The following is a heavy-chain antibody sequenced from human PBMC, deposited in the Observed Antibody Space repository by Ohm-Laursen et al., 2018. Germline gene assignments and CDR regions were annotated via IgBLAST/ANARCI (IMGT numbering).Heavy chain of an antibody. D-gene: IGHD3-3*01. CDR3: ARVNDLGIVDY. CDR1: GGSISSGGYY. V-gene: IGHV4-31*03. J-gene: IGHJ4*02. CDR2: IYYSGST. Sequence: SETLSLTCTVSGGSISSGGYYWSWIRQHLGKGLEWIGYIYYSGSTYYNPSLKSRVTISVDTSKNQFSLKLSSVTAADTAVYYCARVNDLGIVDYWGQGTLVTVSS.